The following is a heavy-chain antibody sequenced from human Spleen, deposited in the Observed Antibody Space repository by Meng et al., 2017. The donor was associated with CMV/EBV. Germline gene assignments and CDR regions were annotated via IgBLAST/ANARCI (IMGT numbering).Heavy chain of an antibody. V-gene: IGHV1-18*01. Sequence: HVLLVQSGAEMKKPGASLKVSCRASGYPFTTYGITWVRQAPGQSLEWMGWISAYHGNTNYAQKLQGRVTMTTDTSTSTAYMELRSLRSDDTAVYYCAREGSYGDFDYWGQGTLVTVSS. CDR1: GYPFTTYG. J-gene: IGHJ4*02. D-gene: IGHD5-18*01. CDR2: ISAYHGNT. CDR3: AREGSYGDFDY.